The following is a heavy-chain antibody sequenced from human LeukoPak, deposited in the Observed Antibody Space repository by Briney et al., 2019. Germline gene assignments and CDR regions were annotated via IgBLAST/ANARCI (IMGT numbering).Heavy chain of an antibody. Sequence: GASVKVSCKASGYTFTGYYMHWVRQAPGQGLEWMGWINPNSGGTNYAQKFQGRVTMTRDTSISTAYMELSRLRSDDTAVYYCARAGRGSGGWNQPYYMDVWGKGTTVTVSS. V-gene: IGHV1-2*02. CDR3: ARAGRGSGGWNQPYYMDV. CDR2: INPNSGGT. J-gene: IGHJ6*03. D-gene: IGHD1-14*01. CDR1: GYTFTGYY.